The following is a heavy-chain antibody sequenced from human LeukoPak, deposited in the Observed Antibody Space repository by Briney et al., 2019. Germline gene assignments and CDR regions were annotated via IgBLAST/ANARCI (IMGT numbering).Heavy chain of an antibody. V-gene: IGHV3-30-3*01. CDR2: ISYDGSNK. J-gene: IGHJ4*02. Sequence: GRSLRLSCAASGFTFSSYAMHWVRQAPGKGLEWVAVISYDGSNKYYADSVKGRFTISRDNSKNTLYLQMNSLRAKDTAVYYCARDLGSDWGSYRPYWGQGTLVTVSS. D-gene: IGHD3-16*02. CDR3: ARDLGSDWGSYRPY. CDR1: GFTFSSYA.